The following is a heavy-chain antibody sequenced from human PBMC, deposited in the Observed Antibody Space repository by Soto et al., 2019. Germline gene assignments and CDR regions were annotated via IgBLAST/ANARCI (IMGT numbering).Heavy chain of an antibody. CDR1: GGSLGGFH. CDR3: ARGRTAALIETRLFRVLFDL. V-gene: IGHV4-34*01. J-gene: IGHJ4*01. Sequence: QVQLQQWGAGLLKPSETLSLTCAVSGGSLGGFHWSWIRQPPGKGLEWIGEISRSGSTNYDPSLKSGVTMSMDTSRNQVSLNLSSVTDADTAVYYCARGRTAALIETRLFRVLFDLWGHGNLVIVSS. CDR2: ISRSGST. D-gene: IGHD3-10*01.